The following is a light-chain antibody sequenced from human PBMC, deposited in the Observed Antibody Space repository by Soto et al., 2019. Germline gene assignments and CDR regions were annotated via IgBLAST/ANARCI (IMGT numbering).Light chain of an antibody. Sequence: QSALTQPPSASGSPGQSVTISCTGTSSDVGGYNYVSWYQQHPGKAPKLMIYEVTKRPSGVPDRFSGSKSGNTASLTVSGLQADDEADYYCSSYAGTNTGVLFGGGTKLNVL. CDR2: EVT. V-gene: IGLV2-8*01. CDR3: SSYAGTNTGVL. J-gene: IGLJ2*01. CDR1: SSDVGGYNY.